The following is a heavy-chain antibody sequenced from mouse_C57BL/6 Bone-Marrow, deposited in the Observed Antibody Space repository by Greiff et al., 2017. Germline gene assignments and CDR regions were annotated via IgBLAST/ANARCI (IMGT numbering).Heavy chain of an antibody. Sequence: VQLQQSGAELVRPGASVKLSCTASGFNIKDDYMHWVKQRPEQGLEWIGWIDPENGDTEYASKFQGKATITADTSSNTACLQLSSLTSEDTAVYYCTPTGYYFDYWGQGTTLTVSS. CDR3: TPTGYYFDY. CDR2: IDPENGDT. D-gene: IGHD4-1*02. V-gene: IGHV14-4*01. J-gene: IGHJ2*01. CDR1: GFNIKDDY.